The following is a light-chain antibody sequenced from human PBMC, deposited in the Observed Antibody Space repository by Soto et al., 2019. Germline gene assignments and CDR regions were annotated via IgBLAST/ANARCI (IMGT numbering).Light chain of an antibody. CDR1: SSDVGGYNF. V-gene: IGLV2-14*03. CDR3: SSYTSSSTPYV. Sequence: QSALTQPASVSGSPGQSITISCTGISSDVGGYNFVSWYQQHPGKAPKLMIYDVSNRPSGVSNRFSGSKSGNTASLTISGLQAEDEADYYCSSYTSSSTPYVFGTRTKLTVL. CDR2: DVS. J-gene: IGLJ1*01.